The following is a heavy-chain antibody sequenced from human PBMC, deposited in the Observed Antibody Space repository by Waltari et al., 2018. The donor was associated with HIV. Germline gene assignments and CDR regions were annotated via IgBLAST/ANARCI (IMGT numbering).Heavy chain of an antibody. CDR2: INSDGSET. CDR1: GFTFSSFW. J-gene: IGHJ4*02. Sequence: EEQLVESGGGLVQPGGSLRLSCAASGFTFSSFWMHWVRQVPGKGLVWVSRINSDGSETSTADYVKGRFTIVRDNARNTLYLQMHSLRAEDTALYYCVRGAPFDYWGQGALVAVSS. CDR3: VRGAPFDY. V-gene: IGHV3-74*01.